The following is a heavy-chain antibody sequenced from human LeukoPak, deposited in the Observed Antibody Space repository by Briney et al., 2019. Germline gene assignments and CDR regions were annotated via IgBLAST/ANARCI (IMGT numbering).Heavy chain of an antibody. Sequence: PGGSLRLSCEASGFSFDDFGMSWVRQVPGKGLEWVSGLNWSGGRSSYADSVKGRFTISRDNAKKHLYLQMNRLRVEDTALYYCARVPGWEQLYHFDHWGQGSLVTVSS. CDR2: LNWSGGRS. V-gene: IGHV3-20*04. D-gene: IGHD1-26*01. J-gene: IGHJ4*02. CDR3: ARVPGWEQLYHFDH. CDR1: GFSFDDFG.